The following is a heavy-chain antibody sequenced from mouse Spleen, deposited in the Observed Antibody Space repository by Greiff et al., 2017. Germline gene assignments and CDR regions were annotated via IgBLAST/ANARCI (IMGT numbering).Heavy chain of an antibody. V-gene: IGHV5-9-2*01. J-gene: IGHJ3*01. Sequence: EVQGVESGGGLVKPGGSLKLSCAASGFTFSSYGMSWVRQTPEKRLEWVATISGGGSYTYYPDSVKGRFTISRDNAKNNLYLQMSSLRSEDTALYYCARRGLGRDLAYWGQGTLVTVSA. CDR2: ISGGGSYT. D-gene: IGHD3-3*01. CDR3: ARRGLGRDLAY. CDR1: GFTFSSYG.